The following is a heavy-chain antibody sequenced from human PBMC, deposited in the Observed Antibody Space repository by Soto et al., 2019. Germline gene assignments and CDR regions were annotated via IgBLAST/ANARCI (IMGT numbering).Heavy chain of an antibody. D-gene: IGHD1-26*01. Sequence: PSETLSLTCSVSGFSTTGSYWSWIRQPPGKTLEWIGYVYHSGTTTYNPSLKSRVSISVDTSKNQFSLRLTSVIAADTAVYYCARDMPYGAGSLAGCDYWGQGILVTVSS. CDR2: VYHSGTT. V-gene: IGHV4-59*01. CDR3: ARDMPYGAGSLAGCDY. CDR1: GFSTTGSY. J-gene: IGHJ4*02.